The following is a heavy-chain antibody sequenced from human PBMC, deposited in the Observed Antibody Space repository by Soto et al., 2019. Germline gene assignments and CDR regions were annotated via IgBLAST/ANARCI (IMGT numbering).Heavy chain of an antibody. J-gene: IGHJ4*02. CDR3: ARAAATGHPVVPDF. D-gene: IGHD6-13*01. CDR1: GASLSSGDYY. Sequence: QVQLQESGPGLVKPSQTLSLTCKVSGASLSSGDYYWNWIRQLPGKGLEWIGYIYYTRVTSYNPSLKSRVTMSVDTSKQQFSLKMNPVTAADTAVYFCARAAATGHPVVPDFWGQGALVTVSS. CDR2: IYYTRVT. V-gene: IGHV4-31*03.